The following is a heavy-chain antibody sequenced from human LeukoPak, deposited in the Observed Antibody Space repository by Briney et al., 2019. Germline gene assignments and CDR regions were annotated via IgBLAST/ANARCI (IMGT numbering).Heavy chain of an antibody. D-gene: IGHD5-12*01. V-gene: IGHV3-7*01. CDR2: IKEDGSEK. CDR1: GFTFSSYW. Sequence: HPGGSLRLSCAASGFTFSSYWMSWVRQAPGKGLEWVANIKEDGSEKYYVDSVKGRFTISRDNAKNSLYLQMHSLRAEDTAVYYCARQRGYSGYGGDYWRQGTLVTVSS. J-gene: IGHJ4*02. CDR3: ARQRGYSGYGGDY.